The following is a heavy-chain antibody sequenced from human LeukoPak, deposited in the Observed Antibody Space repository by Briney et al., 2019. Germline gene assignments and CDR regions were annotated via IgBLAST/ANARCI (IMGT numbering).Heavy chain of an antibody. D-gene: IGHD5-24*01. V-gene: IGHV3-48*03. CDR3: AREDGDAFDI. CDR2: IGSSGGSR. CDR1: GFTFSSYE. Sequence: SGGSLRLSCIASGFTFSSYEMDWVRRAPGKGLEWVSYIGSSGGSRYYADSVKGRFTTSRDNAKNSLYLQMNSLRAEDTVVYYCAREDGDAFDIWGQGTMVTVSS. J-gene: IGHJ3*02.